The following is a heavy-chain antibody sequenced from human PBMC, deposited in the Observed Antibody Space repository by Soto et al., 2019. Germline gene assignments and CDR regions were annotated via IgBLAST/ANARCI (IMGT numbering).Heavy chain of an antibody. CDR2: IYPGDSDA. J-gene: IGHJ4*02. V-gene: IGHV5-51*01. Sequence: GESLKISCKGSGYTFSKYWIGWVRQTPGKGLEWMGMIYPGDSDARYSPSFEGQVTFSVDKSINTAYLQWNSLKASYTAMYYCARQGGEYNTMSDYWGQGTLVTVS. D-gene: IGHD3-10*01. CDR3: ARQGGEYNTMSDY. CDR1: GYTFSKYW.